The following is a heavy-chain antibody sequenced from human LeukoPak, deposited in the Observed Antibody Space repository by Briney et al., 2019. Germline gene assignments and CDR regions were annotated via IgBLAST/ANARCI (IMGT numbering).Heavy chain of an antibody. Sequence: SETLSLTWAVYGGSFSGYYCRWIRQPPGKGLEWIGEINHSGSTNYNPSLKSRVTISVDTSKNQFSLKLSSVTAADTAVYYCARGQRFLEWPRGNWFEPWGQGTLVTVSS. CDR3: ARGQRFLEWPRGNWFEP. V-gene: IGHV4-34*01. CDR1: GGSFSGYY. J-gene: IGHJ5*02. CDR2: INHSGST. D-gene: IGHD3-3*01.